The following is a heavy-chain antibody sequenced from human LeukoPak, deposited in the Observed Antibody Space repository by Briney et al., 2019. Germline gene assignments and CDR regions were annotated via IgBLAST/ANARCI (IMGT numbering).Heavy chain of an antibody. CDR3: ARARAQLPYYDSSGGGDY. D-gene: IGHD3-22*01. Sequence: ASVKVSRKASGYTFSNYGVKWVRQAPGQGLEWMGWISAYNGNTNYAQKLQGRVTMTTDTSTSTAYMELRSLRSDDTAVYYCARARAQLPYYDSSGGGDYWGQGTLVTVSS. J-gene: IGHJ4*02. CDR1: GYTFSNYG. CDR2: ISAYNGNT. V-gene: IGHV1-18*01.